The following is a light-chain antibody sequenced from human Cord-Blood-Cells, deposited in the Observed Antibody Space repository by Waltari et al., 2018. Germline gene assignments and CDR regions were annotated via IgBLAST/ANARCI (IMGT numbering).Light chain of an antibody. V-gene: IGLV1-47*01. J-gene: IGLJ3*02. CDR3: AAWDDSLSGWV. CDR1: SSNIGSNY. CDR2: RNN. Sequence: QSVLTHPPSASGTPGQRVTIPCSGSSSNIGSNYVYWYQQLPGTAPKLLIYRNNQRPSGVPDRFSCSKSGTSASLAISGLRSEDEADYYCAAWDDSLSGWVFGGGTKLTVL.